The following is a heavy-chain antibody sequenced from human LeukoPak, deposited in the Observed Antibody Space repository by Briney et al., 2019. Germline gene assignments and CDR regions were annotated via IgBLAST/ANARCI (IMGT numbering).Heavy chain of an antibody. CDR3: ARDRISSAGYDY. CDR1: GASISSYY. V-gene: IGHV4-59*01. J-gene: IGHJ4*02. CDR2: VYNSGST. D-gene: IGHD6-6*01. Sequence: SETLSLTCNVSGASISSYYWSWIRQPPGEGLEWIGHVYNSGSTNYNPSLMSRVTMSVDTSKNQFSLRLSSVTAADTAVYYCARDRISSAGYDYWGQGTLVTVSS.